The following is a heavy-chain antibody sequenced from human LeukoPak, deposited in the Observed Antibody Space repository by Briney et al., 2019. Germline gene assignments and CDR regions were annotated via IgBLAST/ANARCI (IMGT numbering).Heavy chain of an antibody. CDR2: ISDSGDST. Sequence: GGSLRLSCTASGFTFSSHAMSWLRQAPGKGLEWVSAISDSGDSTYYAGSVKGRFTISRANSKNTLYLQMNSLRAEDTAVYYCARGGENYGYWFDCWGQGTLVTVSS. J-gene: IGHJ4*02. CDR3: ARGGENYGYWFDC. V-gene: IGHV3-23*01. D-gene: IGHD5-18*01. CDR1: GFTFSSHA.